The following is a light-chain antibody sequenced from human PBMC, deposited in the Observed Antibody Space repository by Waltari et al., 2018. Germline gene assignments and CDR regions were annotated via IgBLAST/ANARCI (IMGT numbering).Light chain of an antibody. CDR3: QQYNTFPWT. CDR1: QSISMW. J-gene: IGKJ1*01. Sequence: DLQMTQAPSTLSASVGDRLTITCRASQSISMWLAWYQQKPGKAPNLLIYKASSLDSGVPSRFSGSGSETEFTLTISSLQPEDFATYYCQQYNTFPWTFGQGTKVEIK. CDR2: KAS. V-gene: IGKV1-5*03.